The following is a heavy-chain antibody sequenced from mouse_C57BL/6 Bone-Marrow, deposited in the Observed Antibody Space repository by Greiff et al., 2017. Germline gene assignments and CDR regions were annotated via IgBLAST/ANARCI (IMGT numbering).Heavy chain of an antibody. Sequence: VQLQQSGAELVMPGASVKLSCKASGYTFTSYWMHWVKQRPGQGLEWIGEIDPSDSYTNYNQKFKGKSTLTVDKSSSTAYMQLSSLTSEDSAVYYCARGMVTTRGYWGQGTSVTVSS. D-gene: IGHD2-2*01. V-gene: IGHV1-69*01. J-gene: IGHJ4*01. CDR2: IDPSDSYT. CDR3: ARGMVTTRGY. CDR1: GYTFTSYW.